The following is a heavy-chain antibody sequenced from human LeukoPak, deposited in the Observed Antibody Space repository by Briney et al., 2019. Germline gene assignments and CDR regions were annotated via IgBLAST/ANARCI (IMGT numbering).Heavy chain of an antibody. CDR1: GYTFTAYY. V-gene: IGHV1-2*06. Sequence: GASVKVSCKASGYTFTAYYMHWVRQVPGQGLEWMGRINPNSGDTDYAQKFQGRVIMTRDTSISTAYMEVSRLRSDDTAVYYCVRVDSGHDYGPSWGQGTTVTVSS. CDR2: INPNSGDT. CDR3: VRVDSGHDYGPS. J-gene: IGHJ3*01. D-gene: IGHD5-12*01.